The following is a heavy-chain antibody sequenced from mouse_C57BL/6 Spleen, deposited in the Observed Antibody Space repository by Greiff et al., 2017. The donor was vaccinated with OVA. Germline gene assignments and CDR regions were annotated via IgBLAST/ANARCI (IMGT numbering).Heavy chain of an antibody. D-gene: IGHD2-4*01. Sequence: EVKLLESGPELVKPGASVKMSCKASGYTFTDYNMHWVKQSHGKSLEWIGYINPNNGGTSYNQKFKGKATLTVNKSSSTAYMELRSLTSEDSAVYYCAREGYDYEDYWGQGTTLTVSS. V-gene: IGHV1-22*01. CDR1: GYTFTDYN. J-gene: IGHJ2*01. CDR2: INPNNGGT. CDR3: AREGYDYEDY.